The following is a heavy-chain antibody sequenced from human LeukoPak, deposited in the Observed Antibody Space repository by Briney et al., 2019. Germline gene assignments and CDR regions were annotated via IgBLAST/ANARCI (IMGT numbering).Heavy chain of an antibody. Sequence: ASVKVSCKASGYTFTGYYMHWVRQAPGQGLEWMGWINPNSGGTNYAQKFQGRVTMTRDTSISTAYMELSRLRSDDTAVYYCALLGPKRPRDAFDIWGQGTMVTVSS. J-gene: IGHJ3*02. CDR2: INPNSGGT. V-gene: IGHV1-2*02. D-gene: IGHD6-25*01. CDR3: ALLGPKRPRDAFDI. CDR1: GYTFTGYY.